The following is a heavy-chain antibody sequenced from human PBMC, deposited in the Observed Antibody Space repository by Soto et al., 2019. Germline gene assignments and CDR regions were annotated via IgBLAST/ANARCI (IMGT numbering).Heavy chain of an antibody. CDR3: VMGYYFDY. D-gene: IGHD2-8*01. Sequence: EVQLVESGGGLVQPGGSLRLSCAASGLTFSSYSMNWVRQAPGKGLEWVSDISTSSTTIHYADSVKGRFTISRDNAKNSLYLQTNSLRAEDTAVYYCVMGYYFDYWGQGTLVTVSS. CDR1: GLTFSSYS. CDR2: ISTSSTTI. J-gene: IGHJ4*02. V-gene: IGHV3-48*01.